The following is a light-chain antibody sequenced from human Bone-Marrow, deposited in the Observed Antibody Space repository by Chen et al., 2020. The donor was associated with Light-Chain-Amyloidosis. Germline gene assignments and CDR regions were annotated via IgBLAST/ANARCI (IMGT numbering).Light chain of an antibody. J-gene: IGLJ3*02. CDR1: NIGSTS. CDR3: QVWDRSSDRPV. CDR2: DDS. V-gene: IGLV3-21*02. Sequence: SYVLTQPSSVSVALGPTATLACGGNNIGSTSVHWYQQTPGQAPLLVVYDDSDRPSGIPERLSGSNSGNTATLTISRVEAGDEADYYCQVWDRSSDRPVFGGGTKLTVL.